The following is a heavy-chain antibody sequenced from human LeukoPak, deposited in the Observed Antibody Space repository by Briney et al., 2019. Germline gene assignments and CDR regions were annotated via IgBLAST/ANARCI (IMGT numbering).Heavy chain of an antibody. Sequence: ASVKVSCKASGYTFTNYYMHWVRQAPGQGLEWMGIINPSGGSTSYAQKSQGRVTMTRDMSTSTVYMELSSLRSEDTAVYYCARDREMATATLVDYWGQGTLVTVSS. CDR3: ARDREMATATLVDY. V-gene: IGHV1-46*01. D-gene: IGHD5-24*01. CDR2: INPSGGST. CDR1: GYTFTNYY. J-gene: IGHJ4*02.